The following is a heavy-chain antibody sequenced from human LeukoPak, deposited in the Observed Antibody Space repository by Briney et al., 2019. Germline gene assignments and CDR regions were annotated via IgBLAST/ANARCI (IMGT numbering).Heavy chain of an antibody. CDR1: GFTFSSYS. CDR2: ISSSSSYI. CDR3: AKDGVSGSPSINYYYYYMDV. Sequence: GGSLRLSCAASGFTFSSYSMNWVRQAPGKGLEWVSSISSSSSYIYYADSVKGRFTISRDNSKNTLYLQMNSLRAEDTAVYYCAKDGVSGSPSINYYYYYMDVWGKGTTATISS. D-gene: IGHD1-26*01. J-gene: IGHJ6*03. V-gene: IGHV3-21*01.